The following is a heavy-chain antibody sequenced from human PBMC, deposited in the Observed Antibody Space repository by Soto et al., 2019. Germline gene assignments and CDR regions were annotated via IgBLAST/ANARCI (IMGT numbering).Heavy chain of an antibody. Sequence: QVQLVQSGAEVKKPGASVKVSCKASGYTFSSYAISWVRQAPGQGLEWMGWISAYNGNTEYAEKHQVRITMTTDTSTRTAYMELGSLRSADTAVYYCARDSPPVDHWGQGTLVTVSS. CDR3: ARDSPPVDH. CDR2: ISAYNGNT. V-gene: IGHV1-18*01. CDR1: GYTFSSYA. J-gene: IGHJ4*02.